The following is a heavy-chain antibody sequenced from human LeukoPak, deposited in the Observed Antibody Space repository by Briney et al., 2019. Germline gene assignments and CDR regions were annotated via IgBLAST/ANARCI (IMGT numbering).Heavy chain of an antibody. V-gene: IGHV4-59*01. D-gene: IGHD2-2*01. Sequence: PSETLSLTCTVSGGSISRYYWSWIRQPPGKGLEWIGNFYHTGPINYNPSLKSRVTILVDTSKNHFSLKLTSVTAADTAVYYCAREVDAAAAYNWFDPWGQGTLVTVSS. CDR2: FYHTGPI. CDR3: AREVDAAAAYNWFDP. CDR1: GGSISRYY. J-gene: IGHJ5*02.